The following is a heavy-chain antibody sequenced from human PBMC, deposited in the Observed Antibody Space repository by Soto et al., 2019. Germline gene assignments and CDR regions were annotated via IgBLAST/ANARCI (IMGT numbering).Heavy chain of an antibody. CDR2: IKQDGSEK. D-gene: IGHD5-12*01. V-gene: IGHV3-7*01. Sequence: EVQLVESGGGLVQPGGSLRLSCAASGFTFSSYWMSWVRQAPGKGLEWVANIKQDGSEKYYVDSVKGRFTISRDNAKNSLYLQMNSLRAEDTAVYYCARVYYSGSVEGFDYWGQGTLVTVSS. CDR3: ARVYYSGSVEGFDY. CDR1: GFTFSSYW. J-gene: IGHJ4*02.